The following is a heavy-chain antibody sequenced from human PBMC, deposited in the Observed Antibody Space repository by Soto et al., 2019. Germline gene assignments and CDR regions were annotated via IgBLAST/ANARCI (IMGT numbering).Heavy chain of an antibody. CDR2: IWGDASNE. CDR3: ATVAAKTGFDI. CDR1: GFTFSSYG. V-gene: IGHV3-33*01. J-gene: IGHJ3*02. D-gene: IGHD6-25*01. Sequence: QVQLVESGGGVVQPGRSLRLSCAASGFTFSSYGMQWVRQAPGNGLEWVAVIWGDASNEYYAASVKGRMTIPRDNSNNSLDWQMNRLRADDTAEYYFATVAAKTGFDIWGQGKIVTVSS.